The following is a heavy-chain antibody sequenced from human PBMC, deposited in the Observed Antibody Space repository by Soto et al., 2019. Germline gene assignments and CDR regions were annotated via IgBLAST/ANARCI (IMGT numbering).Heavy chain of an antibody. V-gene: IGHV3-53*04. J-gene: IGHJ5*02. Sequence: GGSLRLSCAASGFTVSSNYMSWVRQAPGKGLEWVSVIYSGGSTYYADSVKGRFTISRHNSKNTLYLQMNSLRAEDTAVYYCARVPVIEYSSSQWFDPWGQGTLVTVSS. CDR1: GFTVSSNY. D-gene: IGHD6-6*01. CDR2: IYSGGST. CDR3: ARVPVIEYSSSQWFDP.